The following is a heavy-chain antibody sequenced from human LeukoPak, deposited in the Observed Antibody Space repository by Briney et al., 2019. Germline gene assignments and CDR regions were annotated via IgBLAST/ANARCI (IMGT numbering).Heavy chain of an antibody. J-gene: IGHJ4*02. V-gene: IGHV4-34*01. Sequence: PSETLSLTCAVYGGSFSGYYWSWIRQPPGEGLEWIGEISHSGSSNYNPSLKSRVTISVDTSKNQFSLKLSSVTAADTAVYYCARGRWEVRFDQRGQGTLVTVSS. CDR1: GGSFSGYY. CDR3: ARGRWEVRFDQ. D-gene: IGHD1-26*01. CDR2: ISHSGSS.